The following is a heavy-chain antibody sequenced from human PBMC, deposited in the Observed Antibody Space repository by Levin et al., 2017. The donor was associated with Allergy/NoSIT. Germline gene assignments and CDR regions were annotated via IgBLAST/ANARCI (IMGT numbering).Heavy chain of an antibody. Sequence: NASETLSLTCAVSDYSISSGYYWAWIRPTPGKGLEWIGSIYHSGTTYYNPSLKSRVTISVDTSTYQFSLKLSSVTAADTAVYYCARESAYGSGSYYNYWGRGTLVTVSS. D-gene: IGHD3-10*01. CDR1: DYSISSGYY. V-gene: IGHV4-38-2*02. J-gene: IGHJ4*02. CDR3: ARESAYGSGSYYNY. CDR2: IYHSGTT.